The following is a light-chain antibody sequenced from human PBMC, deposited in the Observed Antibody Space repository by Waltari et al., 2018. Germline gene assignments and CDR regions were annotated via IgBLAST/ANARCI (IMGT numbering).Light chain of an antibody. V-gene: IGLV1-51*02. CDR2: GND. Sequence: QSVLTQPPSVSAAPGQKVTISCPGSTSNIGNNYVSWSQQFPGAAPKVLIYGNDKRATGIPDRFSGSKSGTSATLDITGLQTGDEADYYCGTWDNTLSAVFGGGTKVTVL. CDR3: GTWDNTLSAV. J-gene: IGLJ2*01. CDR1: TSNIGNNY.